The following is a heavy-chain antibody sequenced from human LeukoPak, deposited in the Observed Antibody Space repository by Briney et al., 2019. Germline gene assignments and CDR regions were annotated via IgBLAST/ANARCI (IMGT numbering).Heavy chain of an antibody. CDR3: AKVRYWNE. Sequence: PGGSLRLSCAASGFTFTSYSMNWVRQAPGKGLEWVSTISGGGGSTYYADSVKGRFTISRDNSKNTLYLQVNSLRAEDTAVYYCAKVRYWNEWGQGTLVTVSS. J-gene: IGHJ4*02. CDR1: GFTFTSYS. CDR2: ISGGGGST. D-gene: IGHD1-1*01. V-gene: IGHV3-23*01.